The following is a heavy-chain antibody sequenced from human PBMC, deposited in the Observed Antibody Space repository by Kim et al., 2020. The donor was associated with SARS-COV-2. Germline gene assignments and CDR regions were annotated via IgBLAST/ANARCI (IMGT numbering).Heavy chain of an antibody. J-gene: IGHJ4*02. CDR1: GFTFSSYG. CDR2: IWYDGSNK. Sequence: GGSLRLSCAASGFTFSSYGMHWVRQAPGKGLEWVAVIWYDGSNKYYADSVKGRFTISRDNSKNTLYLQMNSLRAEDTAVYYCAVLRFLEWLDFDYWGQGTLVTVSS. V-gene: IGHV3-33*01. CDR3: AVLRFLEWLDFDY. D-gene: IGHD3-3*01.